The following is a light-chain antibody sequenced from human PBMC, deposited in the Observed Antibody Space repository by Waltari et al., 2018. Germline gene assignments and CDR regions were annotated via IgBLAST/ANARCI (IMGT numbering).Light chain of an antibody. V-gene: IGLV1-44*01. CDR3: AAWDKSLSGPV. CDR2: GND. Sequence: ARTQPPSVSGTPGRRSTISCPTTSPDIAIAPVNWYQQLPGTAPKLLIFGNDQRPSGVPDRFSGSKSGTSASLAIRGLQSEDEADYYCAAWDKSLSGPVFGGGTKLTVL. CDR1: SPDIAIAP. J-gene: IGLJ3*02.